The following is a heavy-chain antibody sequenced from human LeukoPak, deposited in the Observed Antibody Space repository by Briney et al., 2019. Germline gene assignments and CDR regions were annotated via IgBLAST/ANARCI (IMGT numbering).Heavy chain of an antibody. CDR2: IIPLLGIT. CDR1: GDTFSSYA. V-gene: IGHV1-69*04. CDR3: AMGPLYSYGGDYFDY. D-gene: IGHD5-18*01. Sequence: ASVKVSCKASGDTFSSYAISWVRQAPGQGLEWLGRIIPLLGITHYAQKFQGRVTITADKSTNTAYMELSSLRPEDTAMYYCAMGPLYSYGGDYFDYWGQGALVTVSS. J-gene: IGHJ4*02.